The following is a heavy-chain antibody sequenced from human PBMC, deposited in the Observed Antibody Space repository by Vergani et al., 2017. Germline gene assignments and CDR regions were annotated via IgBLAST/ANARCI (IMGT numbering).Heavy chain of an antibody. J-gene: IGHJ4*02. Sequence: QVQLVQSGAEVKKPGASVKVSCKASGYTFAGYYMHWVRQAPGQGLEWMGWINPNSGGTNYAQKFQGRVTMTRDTSISTAYMELSRLRSDDAAVYYCARLRIAASETFDYWGQGTLVTVSS. CDR2: INPNSGGT. D-gene: IGHD6-13*01. CDR3: ARLRIAASETFDY. V-gene: IGHV1-2*02. CDR1: GYTFAGYY.